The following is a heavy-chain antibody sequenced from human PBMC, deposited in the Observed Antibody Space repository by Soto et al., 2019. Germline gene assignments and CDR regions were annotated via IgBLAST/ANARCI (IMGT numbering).Heavy chain of an antibody. CDR3: AKADYRARGAFDI. CDR2: INSDGSST. V-gene: IGHV3-74*01. CDR1: GFTFSSYW. Sequence: GGSLRLSCAASGFTFSSYWMHWVRQAPGKGLVWVSRINSDGSSTTYADSEKGRFTISRDNAKNTLDLQMNSLRVEDTAVYHCAKADYRARGAFDIWGPGTMVTVSS. J-gene: IGHJ3*02. D-gene: IGHD4-4*01.